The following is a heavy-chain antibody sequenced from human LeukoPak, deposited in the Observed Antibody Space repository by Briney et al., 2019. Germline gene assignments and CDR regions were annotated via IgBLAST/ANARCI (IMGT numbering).Heavy chain of an antibody. CDR2: ISHDGST. D-gene: IGHD5-24*01. V-gene: IGHV4-4*02. J-gene: IGHJ4*02. CDR3: ASKDYNYLAFDY. CDR1: GVSFSISTW. Sequence: SETLSLTCAVSGVSFSISTWWSWVRQPPGKELEWIGEISHDGSTNYNPSLKSRVTISLDNSKSQFSLKLSSVTAADTALYYCASKDYNYLAFDYWGQGTLVTVSS.